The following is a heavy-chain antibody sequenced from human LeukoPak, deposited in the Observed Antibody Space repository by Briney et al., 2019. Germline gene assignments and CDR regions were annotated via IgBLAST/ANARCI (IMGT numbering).Heavy chain of an antibody. Sequence: GGSPRLSCAASGFSFSSNYMTWVRQAPGKGLEWVSVIYSGGSTVYADSVKGRFTISRDNSKNTLFLQMTSLRAEDTAVYYCARDSFDIRSTPWWYGMDVWGQGTTVIVSS. V-gene: IGHV3-53*05. D-gene: IGHD2-8*02. CDR3: ARDSFDIRSTPWWYGMDV. CDR2: IYSGGST. CDR1: GFSFSSNY. J-gene: IGHJ6*02.